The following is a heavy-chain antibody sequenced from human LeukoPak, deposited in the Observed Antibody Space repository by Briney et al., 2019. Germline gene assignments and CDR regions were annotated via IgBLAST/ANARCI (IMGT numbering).Heavy chain of an antibody. V-gene: IGHV3-30*03. J-gene: IGHJ4*02. CDR3: ARDNYGDGY. CDR2: ISYDGSNK. Sequence: PGGSLRLSCAASGFTFSSYGMHWVRQAPGKGLEWVAVISYDGSNKYYADSVKGRFTISRDNSKNTLYLQMNSLRAEDTAVYYCARDNYGDGYWGQGTLVTVSS. CDR1: GFTFSSYG. D-gene: IGHD4-17*01.